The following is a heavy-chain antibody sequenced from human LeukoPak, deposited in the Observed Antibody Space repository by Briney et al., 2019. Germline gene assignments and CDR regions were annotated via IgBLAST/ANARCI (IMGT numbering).Heavy chain of an antibody. CDR1: GFTFSRYG. Sequence: GGSLRLSCAASGFTFSRYGMHWVRQAPGKGLEWVAVIWYDDKYYADSVKGPFTISRDNSKNTLYLQMNSLRAEDTAVYYCAREMDTGIRYYFDYWGQGTLVTVSS. V-gene: IGHV3-33*01. J-gene: IGHJ4*02. CDR3: AREMDTGIRYYFDY. CDR2: IWYDDK. D-gene: IGHD5-18*01.